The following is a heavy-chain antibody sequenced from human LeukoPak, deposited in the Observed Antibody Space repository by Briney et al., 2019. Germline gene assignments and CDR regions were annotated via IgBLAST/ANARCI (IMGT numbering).Heavy chain of an antibody. V-gene: IGHV3-7*03. D-gene: IGHD2-15*01. J-gene: IGHJ4*02. CDR1: GFTFSNYW. Sequence: PGGSLRLSCAASGFTFSNYWMSWVRQAPGKGLEWVANMKQDGSETYYVDSVKGRFTISRDNSKNTLYLQMNSLRAEDTAVYYCAKGSGCDYWGQGTLVTVSS. CDR3: AKGSGCDY. CDR2: MKQDGSET.